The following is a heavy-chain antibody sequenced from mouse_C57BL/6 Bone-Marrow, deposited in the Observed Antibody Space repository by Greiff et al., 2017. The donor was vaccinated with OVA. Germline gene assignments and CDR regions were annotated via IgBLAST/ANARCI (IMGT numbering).Heavy chain of an antibody. V-gene: IGHV5-6*01. J-gene: IGHJ2*01. CDR1: GFTFSSYG. D-gene: IGHD1-2*01. Sequence: EVHLVESGGDSVKPGGSLKLSCAASGFTFSSYGMSWVRQTPDKRLEWVATISSGGSYTYYPDSVKGRFTISRDNAKNTLYLQMSSLKSEDTAMYYCARTTADYWGQGTTLTVSS. CDR2: ISSGGSYT. CDR3: ARTTADY.